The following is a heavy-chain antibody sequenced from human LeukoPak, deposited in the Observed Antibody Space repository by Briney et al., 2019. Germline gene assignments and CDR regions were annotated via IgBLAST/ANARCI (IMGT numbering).Heavy chain of an antibody. Sequence: GGSLRLSCAASGFTFSSYSMNWVRQAPGKGLEWVSFISSSSSYIYYADSVKGRFTISRDNAKNSLYLQMNSLRAEDTAVYYCARDRSSGWYNWFDPWGQGTLVTVSS. V-gene: IGHV3-21*01. CDR1: GFTFSSYS. CDR2: ISSSSSYI. D-gene: IGHD6-19*01. J-gene: IGHJ5*02. CDR3: ARDRSSGWYNWFDP.